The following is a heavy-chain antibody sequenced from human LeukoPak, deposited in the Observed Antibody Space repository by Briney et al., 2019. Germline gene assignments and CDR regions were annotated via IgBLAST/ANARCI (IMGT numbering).Heavy chain of an antibody. CDR2: IYYRGNT. CDR1: GGSISSYY. V-gene: IGHV4-59*01. Sequence: PSETLSLTCTVSGGSISSYYWSWIRQPPGKVLEWIGYIYYRGNTNYNPSLKSRVTISVDTSKNQFYLNLTSVTAADTAFYYCARVEVLDYVLYWGQGTLVTVSS. D-gene: IGHD3-16*01. CDR3: ARVEVLDYVLY. J-gene: IGHJ4*02.